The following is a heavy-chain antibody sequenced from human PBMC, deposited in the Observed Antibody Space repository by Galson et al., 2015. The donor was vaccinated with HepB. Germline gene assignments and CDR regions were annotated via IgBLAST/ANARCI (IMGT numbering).Heavy chain of an antibody. V-gene: IGHV3-20*04. CDR2: INGSGGSA. J-gene: IGHJ5*01. CDR3: ARDQVAGAGWFDS. D-gene: IGHD6-19*01. Sequence: SLRLSCAASGFNFDEYGMSWVRQVPGRGLEWVAGINGSGGSAGFGDSARGRFSISRDNAKKFLYLQMKSLRAEDTAFYYCARDQVAGAGWFDSWGQGTLVTVSP. CDR1: GFNFDEYG.